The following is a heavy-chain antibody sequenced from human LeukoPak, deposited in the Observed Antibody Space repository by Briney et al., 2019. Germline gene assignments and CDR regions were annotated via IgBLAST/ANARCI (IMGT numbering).Heavy chain of an antibody. CDR3: ARSDSSSWYGTWYYGMDV. V-gene: IGHV7-4-1*02. J-gene: IGHJ6*02. CDR2: INTNTGNP. Sequence: ASVKVSCKVSGYTLTELSMHWVRQAPGQGLEWMGWINTNTGNPTYAQGFTGRFVFSLDTSVSTAYLQISSLKAEDTAVYYCARSDSSSWYGTWYYGMDVWGQGTTVTVSS. D-gene: IGHD6-13*01. CDR1: GYTLTELS.